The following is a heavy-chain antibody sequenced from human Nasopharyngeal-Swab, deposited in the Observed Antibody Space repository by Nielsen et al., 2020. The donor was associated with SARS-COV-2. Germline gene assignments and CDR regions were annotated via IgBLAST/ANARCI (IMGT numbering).Heavy chain of an antibody. CDR3: TRCGGSCYTGKDY. CDR1: GFFFTDSA. CDR2: IRSKGNSYAT. D-gene: IGHD2-15*01. V-gene: IGHV3-73*01. J-gene: IGHJ4*02. Sequence: AGSLTLSCAASGFFFTDSAIHWVRQPPGKGLEWVGRIRSKGNSYATAYAASVKGRFTISRDDSKNTAYLQMNSLITADTAVYYCTRCGGSCYTGKDYWGQGTLVTVSS.